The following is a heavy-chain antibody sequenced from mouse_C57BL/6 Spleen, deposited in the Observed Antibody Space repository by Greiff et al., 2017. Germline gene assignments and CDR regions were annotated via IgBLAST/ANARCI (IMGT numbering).Heavy chain of an antibody. D-gene: IGHD1-1*01. CDR3: ARRDYYGSSYGGYFDY. Sequence: VQLQQSGAELVKPGASVKMSCKASGYTFTSYWITWVKQRPGQGLEWIGDIYPGSGSTNYNEKFKSKATLTVDTSSSTAYMQLSSLTSEDSAVYYCARRDYYGSSYGGYFDYWGQGTTLTVSS. CDR1: GYTFTSYW. J-gene: IGHJ2*01. V-gene: IGHV1-55*01. CDR2: IYPGSGST.